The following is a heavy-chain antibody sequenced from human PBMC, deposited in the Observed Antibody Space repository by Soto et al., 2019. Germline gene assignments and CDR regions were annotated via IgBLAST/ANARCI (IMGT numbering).Heavy chain of an antibody. J-gene: IGHJ4*02. Sequence: VQLVESGGGVVQPGRSLRLSCVASGFLFDTYGMHWVRQTPGKGLEWVAIISYDGSHKEYADSVKGRFAISRDNSENTLYLQMTNLGVEDTSLYYWATSAASDHGGQGTQVTVSS. V-gene: IGHV3-30*03. CDR1: GFLFDTYG. CDR2: ISYDGSHK. D-gene: IGHD6-13*01. CDR3: ATSAASDH.